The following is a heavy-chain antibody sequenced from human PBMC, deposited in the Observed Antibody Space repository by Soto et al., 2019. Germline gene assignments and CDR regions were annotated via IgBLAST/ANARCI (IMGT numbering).Heavy chain of an antibody. J-gene: IGHJ2*01. CDR2: IYYSGST. CDR3: AREKDYGDYDIWYFDL. D-gene: IGHD4-17*01. Sequence: QVQLQESGPGLVKPSQTLSLTCTVSGGSINSGDYYWSWIRQPPGKDLEYIGYIYYSGSTYYNPSLMRRGATSVDTSKTQFSLRLSSVTAADTAVYFCAREKDYGDYDIWYFDLWGRGTLVTVAS. V-gene: IGHV4-30-4*01. CDR1: GGSINSGDYY.